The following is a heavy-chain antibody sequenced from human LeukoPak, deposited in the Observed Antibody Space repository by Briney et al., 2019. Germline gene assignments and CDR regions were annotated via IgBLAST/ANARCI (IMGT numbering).Heavy chain of an antibody. D-gene: IGHD2-2*01. Sequence: SETLSLTCAVSGGSVSRSNWWNWVRQPPGKGLEWIGEIHHSGSTNYNPSLKSRVTMSVDKSKNQFSLKLSSVTATDTAVYYCARTEAFCSDTSCSNWFDPWGQGTLVTVSS. CDR2: IHHSGST. J-gene: IGHJ5*02. V-gene: IGHV4-4*02. CDR1: GGSVSRSNW. CDR3: ARTEAFCSDTSCSNWFDP.